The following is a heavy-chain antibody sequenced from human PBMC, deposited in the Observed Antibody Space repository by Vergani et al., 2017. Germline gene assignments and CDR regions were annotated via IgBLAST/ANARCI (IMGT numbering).Heavy chain of an antibody. CDR3: ARAPDIVLMVYATTALVFDY. CDR2: IDPSDSYT. CDR1: GYSFTSYW. D-gene: IGHD2-8*01. J-gene: IGHJ4*02. Sequence: EVQLVQSGAEVKKPGESLRISCKGSGYSFTSYWISWVRQMPGKGLEWMGRIDPSDSYTNYSPSFQGHVTISADKSIRTAYLQWSSLKASDTAMYYCARAPDIVLMVYATTALVFDYWGQGTLVTVSS. V-gene: IGHV5-10-1*01.